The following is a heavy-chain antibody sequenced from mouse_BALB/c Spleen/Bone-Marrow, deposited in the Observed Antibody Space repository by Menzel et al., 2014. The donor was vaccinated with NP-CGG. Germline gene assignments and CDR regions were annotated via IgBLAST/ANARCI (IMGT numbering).Heavy chain of an antibody. J-gene: IGHJ2*01. V-gene: IGHV1S132*01. CDR2: IFPGTVTP. D-gene: IGHD2-10*02. CDR3: ARRGYGYLDY. Sequence: QVQLQQSGAELVKPGASVKLSCKTSGYTFTSYWIHWVKQRPGRGLGWIGEIFPGTVTPYYNEKFKGKATLTIDTSSSTASMQLSSLTSEDSAVYFCARRGYGYLDYWGQGTTLTVSS. CDR1: GYTFTSYW.